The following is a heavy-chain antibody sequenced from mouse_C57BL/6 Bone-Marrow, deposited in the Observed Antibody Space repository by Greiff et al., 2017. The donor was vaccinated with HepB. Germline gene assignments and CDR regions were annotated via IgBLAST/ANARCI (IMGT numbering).Heavy chain of an antibody. D-gene: IGHD1-1*01. CDR2: INYDGSST. CDR1: GFTFSDYY. J-gene: IGHJ2*01. CDR3: ASSITSVFDY. Sequence: EVQLQESEGGLVQPGSSMKLSCTASGFTFSDYYMAWVRQVPEKGLEWVANINYDGSSTYYLDSLKSRFIISRDNAKNILYLQMSSLKSEDTATYYCASSITSVFDYWGQGTTLTVSS. V-gene: IGHV5-16*01.